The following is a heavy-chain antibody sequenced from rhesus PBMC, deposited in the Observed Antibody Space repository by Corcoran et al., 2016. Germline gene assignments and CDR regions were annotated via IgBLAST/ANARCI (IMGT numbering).Heavy chain of an antibody. J-gene: IGHJ4*01. CDR3: ASTDCSNSDCSSGDF. CDR1: GGSISSNYW. D-gene: IGHD2-15*01. Sequence: QMQLQESGPAVVKPSETLSLTCAVSGGSISSNYWWSWIRQSPGKGLEWIGGVYGGGGTPEYNPFLKSRASTATDTSKNQVSLKVTSVTAADTAVYYCASTDCSNSDCSSGDFWGQGVLVTVSS. CDR2: VYGGGGTP. V-gene: IGHV4-93*01.